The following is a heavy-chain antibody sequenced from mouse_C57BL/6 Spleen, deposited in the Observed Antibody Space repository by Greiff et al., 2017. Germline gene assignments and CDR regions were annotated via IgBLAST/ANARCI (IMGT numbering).Heavy chain of an antibody. V-gene: IGHV1-53*01. CDR3: ASHRQLRLPFAY. J-gene: IGHJ3*01. CDR2: INPSNGGT. D-gene: IGHD3-2*02. Sequence: QVQLKQPGTELVKPGASVKLSCKASGYTFTSYWMHWVKQRPGQGLEWIGNINPSNGGTNYNEKFKSKATLTVDKSSSTAYMQLSSLTSEDSAVYYCASHRQLRLPFAYWGQGTLVTVSA. CDR1: GYTFTSYW.